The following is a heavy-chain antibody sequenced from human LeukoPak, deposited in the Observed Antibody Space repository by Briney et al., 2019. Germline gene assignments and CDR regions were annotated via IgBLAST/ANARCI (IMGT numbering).Heavy chain of an antibody. J-gene: IGHJ4*02. V-gene: IGHV3-48*03. D-gene: IGHD2-15*01. CDR2: ISSSGSTI. Sequence: GGSLRPSCAASGFTFSSYEMNWVRQAPGKGLEWVSYISSSGSTIYYADSVKGRFTISRDNAKNSLYLQMNSLRAEDTAVYYCAREDCSGGSCHFDYWGQGTLVTVPS. CDR1: GFTFSSYE. CDR3: AREDCSGGSCHFDY.